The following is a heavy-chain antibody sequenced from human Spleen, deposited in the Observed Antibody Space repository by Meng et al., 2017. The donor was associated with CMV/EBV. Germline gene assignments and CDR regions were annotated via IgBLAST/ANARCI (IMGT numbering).Heavy chain of an antibody. CDR1: GAAFTSHF. CDR3: ARGLGYARGTALGY. V-gene: IGHV1-46*01. D-gene: IGHD3-10*02. Sequence: SGAAFTSHFMNWVRRAPGQGLEWMGIINPSDGSTTYAQRFQGRITMTRDTSTGTVYLRLSSLRSEDTAVYYCARGLGYARGTALGYWGQGTLVTVSS. J-gene: IGHJ4*02. CDR2: INPSDGST.